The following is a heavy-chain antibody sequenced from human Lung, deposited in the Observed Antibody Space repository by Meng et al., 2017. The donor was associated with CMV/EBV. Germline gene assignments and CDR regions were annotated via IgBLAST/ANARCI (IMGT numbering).Heavy chain of an antibody. D-gene: IGHD6-6*01. J-gene: IGHJ4*02. CDR1: GFTFSSYS. Sequence: ESXKISXAASGFTFSSYSMNWVRQAPGKGLEWVSSISSSSSYIYYADSVKGRFTISRDNAKNSLYLQMNSLRAEDTAVYYCAPWIVSSSSGEGYWGQGTLVTVSS. CDR2: ISSSSSYI. CDR3: APWIVSSSSGEGY. V-gene: IGHV3-21*01.